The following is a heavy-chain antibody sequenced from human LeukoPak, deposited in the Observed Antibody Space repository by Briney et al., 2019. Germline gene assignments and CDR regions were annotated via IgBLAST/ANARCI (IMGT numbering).Heavy chain of an antibody. D-gene: IGHD3-10*01. CDR2: IGSSGSTI. CDR3: AKARRRGSETYHFDF. J-gene: IGHJ4*02. CDR1: GFTFSDYY. Sequence: TGGSLRLSCAASGFTFSDYYMSWIRQAPGKGLEWVSYIGSSGSTIYYADSVKGRFTISGDNAKNSLYLQMNSLRLDDTALYYCAKARRRGSETYHFDFWGQGTLVTVSS. V-gene: IGHV3-11*01.